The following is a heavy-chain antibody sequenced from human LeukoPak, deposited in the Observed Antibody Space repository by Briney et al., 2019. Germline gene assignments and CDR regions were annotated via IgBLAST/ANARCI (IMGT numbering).Heavy chain of an antibody. J-gene: IGHJ4*02. D-gene: IGHD3-10*01. CDR2: IKQDGSEK. CDR3: ARGYTHGSGSFGH. CDR1: GFTFSSYW. Sequence: PGGSLRLSCAASGFTFSSYWMSWVRQAPGKGLEWVANIKQDGSEKYYVDSVKGRFTISRDNAKNSLYLQMNSLRAEDTAVYYCARGYTHGSGSFGHWGQGTQVTVSS. V-gene: IGHV3-7*01.